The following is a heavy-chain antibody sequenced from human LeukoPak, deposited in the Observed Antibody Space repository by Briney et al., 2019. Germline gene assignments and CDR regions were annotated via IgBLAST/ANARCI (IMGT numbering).Heavy chain of an antibody. D-gene: IGHD3-10*01. J-gene: IGHJ5*02. V-gene: IGHV3-23*01. Sequence: GGSLRLSCAASGFTFSSYAMSWVRQAPGKGLEWVSAISGSGGSTYYADSVKGRFTISRDNSKNTLYLQMNGLRAEDTAVYYCAKDSDYYGSGSYSFDPWGQGTLVTVSS. CDR3: AKDSDYYGSGSYSFDP. CDR1: GFTFSSYA. CDR2: ISGSGGST.